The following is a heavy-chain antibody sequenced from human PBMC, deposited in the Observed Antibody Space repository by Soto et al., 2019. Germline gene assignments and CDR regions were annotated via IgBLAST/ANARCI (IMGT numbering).Heavy chain of an antibody. CDR1: GFTFSSYA. CDR2: ISYDGNNK. Sequence: QVQLVESGGGVVQPGRSLRLSCAASGFTFSSYAMHWVRQAPGKGLEWVAVISYDGNNKYNADSVKGRFTISRDNSKNTLYLQMNSLGSEDTAVYYCATVYDSSGYSFHYWGQGTLVTVSS. V-gene: IGHV3-30-3*01. CDR3: ATVYDSSGYSFHY. D-gene: IGHD3-22*01. J-gene: IGHJ4*02.